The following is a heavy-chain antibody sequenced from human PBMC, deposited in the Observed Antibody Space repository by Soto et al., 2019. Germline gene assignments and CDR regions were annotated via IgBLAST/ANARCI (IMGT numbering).Heavy chain of an antibody. D-gene: IGHD2-15*01. Sequence: SETLSLTCTVSGGSISSYYWSWIRQPPGKGLEWIGYIYYSGSTNYNPSLKSRVTISVDTSKNQFSLKLSSVTAADTAVYYCARRAAKGPHYFDYWGQGTLVTVSS. CDR2: IYYSGST. CDR3: ARRAAKGPHYFDY. CDR1: GGSISSYY. J-gene: IGHJ4*02. V-gene: IGHV4-59*08.